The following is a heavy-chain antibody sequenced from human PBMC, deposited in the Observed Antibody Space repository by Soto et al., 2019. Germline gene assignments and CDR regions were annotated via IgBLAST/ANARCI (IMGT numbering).Heavy chain of an antibody. CDR2: IYHTGNA. J-gene: IGHJ5*02. CDR1: GDSISNSRFY. D-gene: IGHD3-22*01. V-gene: IGHV4-39*01. CDR3: ARDFFDSSDYTTNWFDP. Sequence: PSETLSLTCSVSGDSISNSRFYWAWIRQPPGEGLERIGSIYHTGNAYYNPSLKSRVTISVDTSKNQFSLKLTSVTAADAALYYCARDFFDSSDYTTNWFDPWGQGTLVTVS.